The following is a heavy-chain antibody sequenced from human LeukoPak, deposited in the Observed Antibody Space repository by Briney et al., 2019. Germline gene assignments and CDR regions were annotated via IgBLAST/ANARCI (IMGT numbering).Heavy chain of an antibody. D-gene: IGHD6-6*01. CDR1: GGSINSYY. Sequence: SETLSLTCTVSGGSINSYYWSWIRQPPGKGLEWIGYIYYSGSTNYNPSLKSRVTISVDTSKNQFSLRLSSVTAADTAVYYCARDLYSSSSRAFDIWGQGTMATVSS. V-gene: IGHV4-59*01. CDR3: ARDLYSSSSRAFDI. CDR2: IYYSGST. J-gene: IGHJ3*02.